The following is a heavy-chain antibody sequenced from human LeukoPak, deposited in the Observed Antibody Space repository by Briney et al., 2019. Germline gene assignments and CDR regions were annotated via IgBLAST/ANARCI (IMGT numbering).Heavy chain of an antibody. D-gene: IGHD5-18*01. J-gene: IGHJ3*02. V-gene: IGHV4-39*01. CDR1: GGSISSGSYY. CDR3: ARQRIQLWSLVAFDI. CDR2: IYYSGST. Sequence: SETLSLTCTVSGGSISSGSYYWGWIRQPPGKGLEWIGSIYYSGSTYYNPSLKSRVTISVDTSKNQFSLKLSSVTAADTAVYYCARQRIQLWSLVAFDIWGQGTMVTVSS.